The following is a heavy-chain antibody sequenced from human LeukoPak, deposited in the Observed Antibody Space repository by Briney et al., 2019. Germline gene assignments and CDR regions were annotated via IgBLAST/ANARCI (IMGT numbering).Heavy chain of an antibody. D-gene: IGHD1-26*01. V-gene: IGHV4-4*02. J-gene: IGHJ4*02. CDR1: GGSISSGSW. CDR2: IYHSGST. Sequence: SETLSLTCAVSGGSISSGSWWSWVRQPPGKGLEWIGEIYHSGSTNYYPTLKSRVTISVDKSKNQFSLNLSSVTAADTAMYYCATSSGSISYAYDYWGQGTLVTVSS. CDR3: ATSSGSISYAYDY.